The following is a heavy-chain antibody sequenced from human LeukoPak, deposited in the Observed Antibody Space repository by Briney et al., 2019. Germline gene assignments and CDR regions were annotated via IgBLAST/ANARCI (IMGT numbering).Heavy chain of an antibody. CDR3: ARYEWELLGNWFDP. V-gene: IGHV1-2*02. CDR2: INPNSGGT. Sequence: ASVKVSCTASGYTFTGYYMHWVRQAPGQGLEWMGWINPNSGGTNYAQKFQGRVTMTRDTSISTAYMELSRLRSDDTAVYYCARYEWELLGNWFDPWGQGTLVTVSS. D-gene: IGHD1-26*01. CDR1: GYTFTGYY. J-gene: IGHJ5*02.